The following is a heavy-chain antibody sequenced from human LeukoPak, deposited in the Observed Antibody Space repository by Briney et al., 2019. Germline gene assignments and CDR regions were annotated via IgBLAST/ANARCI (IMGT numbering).Heavy chain of an antibody. J-gene: IGHJ6*02. CDR3: ASPKYSYGPLYYYGMDV. D-gene: IGHD5-18*01. CDR1: GYTFTGYY. Sequence: ASVKVSCKASGYTFTGYYMHWVRQAPGQGLEWMGWINPNSGGTNYAQKFRGRVTMTRDTSISTAYMELSRLRSDDTAVYYCASPKYSYGPLYYYGMDVWGQGTTVTVSS. CDR2: INPNSGGT. V-gene: IGHV1-2*02.